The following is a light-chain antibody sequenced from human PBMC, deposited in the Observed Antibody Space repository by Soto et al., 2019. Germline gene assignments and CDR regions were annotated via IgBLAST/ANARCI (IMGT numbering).Light chain of an antibody. CDR1: SSDVGGYNY. V-gene: IGLV2-14*01. Sequence: QSALTQPASVSGSPGQSITISFTGTSSDVGGYNYVSWYQQHPGIAPKLLIYGVTQRPSGVSTRFSGSKSGNTASLTISGHQAEDEADYHCRSYTSASHLIYLFGTGTKLTVL. CDR3: RSYTSASHLIYL. J-gene: IGLJ1*01. CDR2: GVT.